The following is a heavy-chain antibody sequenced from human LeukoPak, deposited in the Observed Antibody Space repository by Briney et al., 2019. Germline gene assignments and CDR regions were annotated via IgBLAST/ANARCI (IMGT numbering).Heavy chain of an antibody. CDR2: INHSGST. CDR1: GGSFSGYY. CDR3: ARDCSGGSCYGGASF. V-gene: IGHV4-34*01. J-gene: IGHJ4*02. Sequence: PSETLSLTCAVYGGSFSGYYWSWIRQPPGKGLEWIGEINHSGSTNYNPSLKSRVTISVDTSKNQFSLKLSSVTAADTAVYYCARDCSGGSCYGGASFWGRGTLVTVSS. D-gene: IGHD2-15*01.